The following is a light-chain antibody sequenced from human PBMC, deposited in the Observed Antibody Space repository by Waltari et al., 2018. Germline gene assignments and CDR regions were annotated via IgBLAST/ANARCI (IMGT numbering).Light chain of an antibody. J-gene: IGKJ5*01. CDR3: QQFYTTPMT. CDR2: WAS. CDR1: QSVLYSSNNKNY. V-gene: IGKV4-1*01. Sequence: DIVMTQSPDSLAVSLGERATINCKSSQSVLYSSNNKNYLAWYQQKPGQPHKLLVDWASTRESGVPDRFSGSGSGTDFTLTISSLQAEDVAVYYCQQFYTTPMTFGQGTRLEIK.